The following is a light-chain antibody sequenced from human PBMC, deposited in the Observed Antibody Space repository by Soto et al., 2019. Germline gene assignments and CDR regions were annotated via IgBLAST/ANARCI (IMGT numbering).Light chain of an antibody. Sequence: QSALTQPASVSGSPGQSITISCTGTNGDVGSHDLVSWYQQYPGKAPKLIIYEVNKRPSGVSNRFSGAKSGNTASLTISGLQTEDEADYDCCSYAGGNTLIFGGGTKVTVL. V-gene: IGLV2-23*02. J-gene: IGLJ2*01. CDR3: CSYAGGNTLI. CDR1: NGDVGSHDL. CDR2: EVN.